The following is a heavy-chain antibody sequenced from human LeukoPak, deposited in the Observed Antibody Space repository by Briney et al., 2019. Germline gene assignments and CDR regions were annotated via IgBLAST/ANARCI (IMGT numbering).Heavy chain of an antibody. D-gene: IGHD6-19*01. J-gene: IGHJ5*02. Sequence: SETLSLTCTVSGGSITSYYWSWIRQPPGKGLEWIGYIYYSGSTNYNPSLKSRVTISVDTSKNQFSLKLSSVTAANTAVYYCASSPIAVEYNWFDPWGQGTLVTVSS. CDR1: GGSITSYY. CDR2: IYYSGST. CDR3: ASSPIAVEYNWFDP. V-gene: IGHV4-59*08.